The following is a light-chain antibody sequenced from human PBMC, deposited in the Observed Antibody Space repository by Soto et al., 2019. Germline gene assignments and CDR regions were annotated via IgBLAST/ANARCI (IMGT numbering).Light chain of an antibody. J-gene: IGLJ1*01. V-gene: IGLV2-8*01. CDR3: SSYAGSNNPPYV. Sequence: QSVLTQPPSASGSPGQSVTISCTGTSSDVGGYNYVSWYQQHPGEAPKLMIYEVSKRPSGVPDRFSGSKSGNTASLTVSGLQAEDEADYYCSSYAGSNNPPYVFGTGTKVTVL. CDR2: EVS. CDR1: SSDVGGYNY.